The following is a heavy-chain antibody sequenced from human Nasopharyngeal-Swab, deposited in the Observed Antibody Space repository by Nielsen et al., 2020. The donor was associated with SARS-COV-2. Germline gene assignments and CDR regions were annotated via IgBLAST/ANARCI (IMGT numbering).Heavy chain of an antibody. CDR3: ARDYYIAAAGTFGLKNYYYMDV. CDR2: IYYSGST. V-gene: IGHV4-59*01. CDR1: GGSISSYD. J-gene: IGHJ6*03. Sequence: SETLSRTCTVSGGSISSYDWSWIRQLPGKGLEWIGDIYYSGSTNYNPSLKGRVTISVDTCKNQCPLNLSSVTAADTAVYYCARDYYIAAAGTFGLKNYYYMDVWGKGTTVTVSS. D-gene: IGHD6-13*01.